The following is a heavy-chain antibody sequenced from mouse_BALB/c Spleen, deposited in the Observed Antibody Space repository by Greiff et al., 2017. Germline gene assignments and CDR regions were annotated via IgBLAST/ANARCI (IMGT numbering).Heavy chain of an antibody. CDR1: GFTFTSYA. J-gene: IGHJ2*01. D-gene: IGHD4-1*01. V-gene: IGHV1-14*01. CDR2: INTYNDGT. Sequence: EVQLQQSGPELVKPGASVKISCKASGFTFTSYAMPWVKQKPGQGLEWIGYINTYNDGTKYNEKFKGKATLTSDKSYSTAYMELSGLTSEDSAVYYCARGPNWPFDYWGQGTTLTVSS. CDR3: ARGPNWPFDY.